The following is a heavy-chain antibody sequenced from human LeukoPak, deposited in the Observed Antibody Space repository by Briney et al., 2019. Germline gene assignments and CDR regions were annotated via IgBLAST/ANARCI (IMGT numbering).Heavy chain of an antibody. Sequence: GGSLRLSCAASGCDFSNYWMYWVRQAPGKGLEWVANIKQDGSEKYYVDSVRGRFTISRDNAKNSLSLQMNSLRAEDTAVYYCASNYGGWGQGTLVTVSS. CDR2: IKQDGSEK. CDR3: ASNYGG. D-gene: IGHD4-11*01. J-gene: IGHJ4*02. V-gene: IGHV3-7*03. CDR1: GCDFSNYW.